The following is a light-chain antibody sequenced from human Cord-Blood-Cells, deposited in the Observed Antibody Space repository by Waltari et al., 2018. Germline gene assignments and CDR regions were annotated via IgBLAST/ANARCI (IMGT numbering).Light chain of an antibody. Sequence: QSALTQPASVSGSPGQSITISCTGTSSDVGSYNLVSWYQQHPGKAPKLMIYEGSKRLSRVSNRFSGSKSGNTASLTISGLQAEDEADYYCCSYAGSSTCVFGGGTKLTVL. CDR2: EGS. J-gene: IGLJ3*02. CDR3: CSYAGSSTCV. CDR1: SSDVGSYNL. V-gene: IGLV2-23*01.